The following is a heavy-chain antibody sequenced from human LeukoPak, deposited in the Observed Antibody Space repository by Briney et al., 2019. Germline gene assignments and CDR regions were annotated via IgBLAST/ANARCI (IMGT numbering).Heavy chain of an antibody. V-gene: IGHV1-2*02. J-gene: IGHJ4*02. CDR3: ARFLTGTKYYFDY. Sequence: ASVTVSCRASGYTFTDYYIHWVRQAPGQGLEWMGWINPNNGGPIYAQKFQDRVTMTRDTSINTAFMEVSRLTFDDTAVYYCARFLTGTKYYFDYWGQGTLVTVSS. CDR2: INPNNGGP. D-gene: IGHD1-14*01. CDR1: GYTFTDYY.